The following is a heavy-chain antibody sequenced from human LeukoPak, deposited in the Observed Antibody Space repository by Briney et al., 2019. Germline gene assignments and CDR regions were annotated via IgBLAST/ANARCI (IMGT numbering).Heavy chain of an antibody. V-gene: IGHV3-20*03. CDR3: AKKSGRGYYFDY. D-gene: IGHD2-15*01. Sequence: GRFTISRDNAKNSLYLQTNSLRAEDTAVYYCAKKSGRGYYFDYWGQGTLVTVSS. J-gene: IGHJ4*02.